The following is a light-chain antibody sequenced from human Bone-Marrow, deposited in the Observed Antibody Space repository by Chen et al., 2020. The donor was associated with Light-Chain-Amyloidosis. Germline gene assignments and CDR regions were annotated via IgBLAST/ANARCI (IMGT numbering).Light chain of an antibody. V-gene: IGLV3-25*03. CDR3: QSADSSGTYAVI. CDR2: RDT. J-gene: IGLJ2*01. Sequence: SYELTQPPSVSVYPGQTARITCSGDDLPTKYAYWYQQKPGQAPVLVIHRDTERPSGISERFSGSSAGTTATLTISGVQAEDEADYHCQSADSSGTYAVIFGGGTKLTVL. CDR1: DLPTKY.